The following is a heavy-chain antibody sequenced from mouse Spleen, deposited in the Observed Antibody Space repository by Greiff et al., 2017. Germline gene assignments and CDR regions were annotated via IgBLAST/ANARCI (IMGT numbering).Heavy chain of an antibody. V-gene: IGHV1-55*01. D-gene: IGHD2-3*01. CDR1: GYTFTSYW. CDR2: IYPGSGST. J-gene: IGHJ3*01. CDR3: ARGGYYKRAWFAY. Sequence: QVQLQQPGAELVKPGASVKMSCKASGYTFTSYWITWVKQRPGQGLEWIGDIYPGSGSTNYNEKFKSKATLTVDTSSSTAYMQLSSLTSEDSAVYYCARGGYYKRAWFAYWGQGTLVTVSA.